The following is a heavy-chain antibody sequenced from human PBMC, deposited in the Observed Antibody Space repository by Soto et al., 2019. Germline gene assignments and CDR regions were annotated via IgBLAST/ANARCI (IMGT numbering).Heavy chain of an antibody. CDR2: ISYNGSNK. D-gene: IGHD2-15*01. J-gene: IGHJ6*02. Sequence: PGGSLRLSCAASRVTFSSYGMHWVRQAPGKGLEWVAVISYNGSNKYYADSVKSRFTISRDNSKNTLYLQMDSLRAEDTAVYYCAKDIVVVVAASQYYQDGRLGVWGRGRPVSVSS. CDR3: AKDIVVVVAASQYYQDGRLGV. V-gene: IGHV3-30*18. CDR1: RVTFSSYG.